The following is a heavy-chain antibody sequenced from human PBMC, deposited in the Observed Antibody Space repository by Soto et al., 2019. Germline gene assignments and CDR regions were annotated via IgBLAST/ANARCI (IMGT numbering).Heavy chain of an antibody. CDR3: AKSSPYRLVQTPTGNQYYSPMDV. V-gene: IGHV1-69*01. Sequence: QVQLVQSGAEVRKPGSSVKVSCEASGGSFSGHGITWVRQAPGQGLEWMGGIIPVYGTAVYAQRFQGRVTIAAAESTNTAYMELRGLRSDDTAVYYCAKSSPYRLVQTPTGNQYYSPMDVWGQGTTVTVSS. CDR1: GGSFSGHG. D-gene: IGHD1-1*01. J-gene: IGHJ6*02. CDR2: IIPVYGTA.